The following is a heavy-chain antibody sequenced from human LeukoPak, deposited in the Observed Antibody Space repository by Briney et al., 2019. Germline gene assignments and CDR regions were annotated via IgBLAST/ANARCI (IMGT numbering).Heavy chain of an antibody. J-gene: IGHJ3*02. CDR3: ARARVGCTNYAFDI. V-gene: IGHV3-11*05. D-gene: IGHD2-8*01. CDR2: IGSSSRYT. CDR1: GFSFSDYY. Sequence: KPGGSLRLSCAASGFSFSDYYMTWIRQAPGKGLEWVSYIGSSSRYTNYADSVKGRFTISRDNAKNSLYLQMNSLRAEDTAVYYCARARVGCTNYAFDIWGQGTMVTVSS.